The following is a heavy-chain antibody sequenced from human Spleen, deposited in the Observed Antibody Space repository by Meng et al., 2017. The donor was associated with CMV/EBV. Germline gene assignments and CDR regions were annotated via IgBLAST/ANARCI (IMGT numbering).Heavy chain of an antibody. CDR2: INPNSGGT. J-gene: IGHJ4*02. CDR1: GDTFTGYY. D-gene: IGHD2-2*02. V-gene: IGHV1-2*02. Sequence: SGDTFTGYYMHWVRQAPGQGLEWMGWINPNSGGTNYAQKFQGRVTMTRDTSISTAYMELSRLRSDDTAVYYCVRYCSSTSCYRGFDYWGQGTLVTVSS. CDR3: VRYCSSTSCYRGFDY.